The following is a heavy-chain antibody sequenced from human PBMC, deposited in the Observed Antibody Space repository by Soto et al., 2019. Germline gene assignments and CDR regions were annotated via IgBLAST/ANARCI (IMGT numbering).Heavy chain of an antibody. J-gene: IGHJ6*03. CDR2: IYYSGST. CDR3: ARHSITSYYYYYMDV. CDR1: GGSISSSSYY. D-gene: IGHD1-20*01. V-gene: IGHV4-39*01. Sequence: SETLSLTCTVSGGSISSSSYYWGWIRQPPGKGLEWIGSIYYSGSTYYNPSLKSRVTISVDTSKNQFSLKLSSVTAADTAVYYCARHSITSYYYYYMDVWGKGTTVTVSS.